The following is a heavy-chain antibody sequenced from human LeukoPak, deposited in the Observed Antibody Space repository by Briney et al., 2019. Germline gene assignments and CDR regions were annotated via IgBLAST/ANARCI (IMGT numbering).Heavy chain of an antibody. CDR3: AKDPTTGQCSSVGD. Sequence: PGGSLRPSCAASGFTFSSYGMHWVRQAPGKGLEWVSLISGSGDRTYYADSVKGRFTISRDNSKDTLYLQMNSLRAEDTAIYYCAKDPTTGQCSSVGDWGQGTLVTVSS. D-gene: IGHD6-6*01. J-gene: IGHJ4*02. V-gene: IGHV3-23*01. CDR2: ISGSGDRT. CDR1: GFTFSSYG.